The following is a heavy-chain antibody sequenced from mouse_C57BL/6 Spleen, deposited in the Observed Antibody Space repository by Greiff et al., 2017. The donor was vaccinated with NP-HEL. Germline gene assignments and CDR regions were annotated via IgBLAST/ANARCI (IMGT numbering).Heavy chain of an antibody. D-gene: IGHD2-5*01. CDR2: ISYSGST. J-gene: IGHJ1*03. Sequence: EVKLEESGPGLAKPSQTLSLPCSVTGYSITSDYWNWIRKFPGNKLEYMGYISYSGSTYYNPSLKSRISITRDTSKNQYYLQLNSVTTEDTATYYCARYSNYGYWYFDVWGTGTTVTVSS. CDR1: GYSITSDY. CDR3: ARYSNYGYWYFDV. V-gene: IGHV3-8*01.